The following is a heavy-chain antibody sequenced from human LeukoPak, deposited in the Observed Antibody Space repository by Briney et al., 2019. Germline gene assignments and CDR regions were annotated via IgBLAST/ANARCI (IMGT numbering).Heavy chain of an antibody. V-gene: IGHV3-7*01. Sequence: PGGSLRLSCEASAFTFSSYWMSWVRQALGKGLEWVANIKEDGSEINYVDSVKGRFTISRDNAKNSLFLQMNSLRVEDTAVYYCARDRGYSSFDYWGQGTLVTVSS. CDR1: AFTFSSYW. CDR3: ARDRGYSSFDY. CDR2: IKEDGSEI. J-gene: IGHJ4*02. D-gene: IGHD4-23*01.